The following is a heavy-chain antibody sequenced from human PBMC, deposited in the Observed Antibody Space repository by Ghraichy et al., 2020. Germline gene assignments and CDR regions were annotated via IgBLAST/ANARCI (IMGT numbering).Heavy chain of an antibody. V-gene: IGHV1-2*02. CDR3: ARGISSPLVPAAYYYYYGMDV. CDR2: INPNSGGT. J-gene: IGHJ6*02. D-gene: IGHD2-2*01. CDR1: GYTFTGYH. Sequence: ASVKVSCKASGYTFTGYHMHWVRQAPGQGLEWMGWINPNSGGTNYAQKFQGRVTMTRDTSISTAYMEMSRLRFDDTAVYYCARGISSPLVPAAYYYYYGMDVWGQGTTVTVSS.